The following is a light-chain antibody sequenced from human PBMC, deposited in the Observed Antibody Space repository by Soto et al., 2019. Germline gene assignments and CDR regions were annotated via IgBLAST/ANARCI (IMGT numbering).Light chain of an antibody. CDR2: GAS. CDR1: QSVSSN. V-gene: IGKV3-20*01. Sequence: EMVMTQSPATLSVSPVERATLSCRASQSVSSNLAWYQQIPGQPPKLLIFGASSRATGIADKFSGSGSGTDFTLTISRLEPEDFALYYCQHYGAATITFGQGTRLEIK. J-gene: IGKJ5*01. CDR3: QHYGAATIT.